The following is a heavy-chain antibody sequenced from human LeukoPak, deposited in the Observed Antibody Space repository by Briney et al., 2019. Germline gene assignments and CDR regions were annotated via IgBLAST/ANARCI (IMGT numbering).Heavy chain of an antibody. CDR2: IIPIFGTA. CDR3: ARRGSGWYYVDY. V-gene: IGHV1-69*13. D-gene: IGHD6-19*01. Sequence: SVKVSCKASGGTFSSYAISWVRQAPGQGLEWMGGIIPIFGTANYAQKFQGRVTITADESTSTAYMELSSLRSEDTAVYYCARRGSGWYYVDYWGQGTLVTVSS. CDR1: GGTFSSYA. J-gene: IGHJ4*02.